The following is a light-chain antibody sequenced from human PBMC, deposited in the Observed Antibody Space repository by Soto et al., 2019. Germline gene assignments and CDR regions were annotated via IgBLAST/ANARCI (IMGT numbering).Light chain of an antibody. CDR3: QSYDSSLSGFAV. J-gene: IGLJ7*01. Sequence: QSVLTQPPSVSGAPGQRVTISCTGSSSNIGARYDVHWYQQLPGTAPKLLIYANNNRPSGVPDRFSGSRSGTSASLAITGLQAEDAADYYCQSYDSSLSGFAVFGGGTQLTVL. V-gene: IGLV1-40*01. CDR1: SSNIGARYD. CDR2: ANN.